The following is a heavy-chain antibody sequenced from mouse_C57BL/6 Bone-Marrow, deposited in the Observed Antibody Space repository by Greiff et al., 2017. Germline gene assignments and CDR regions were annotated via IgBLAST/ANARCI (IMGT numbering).Heavy chain of an antibody. CDR3: ARSIIYYYGSSYVLDY. Sequence: EVKLQESGPELVKPGALVKISCKASGYSFTGYYMNWVKQSPEKSLEWIGEINPSTGGTTYNQKFKAKATLTVDKSSSTAYMQLKSLTSEDSAVYYCARSIIYYYGSSYVLDYWGQGTTLTVSS. J-gene: IGHJ2*01. CDR2: INPSTGGT. D-gene: IGHD1-1*01. V-gene: IGHV1-42*01. CDR1: GYSFTGYY.